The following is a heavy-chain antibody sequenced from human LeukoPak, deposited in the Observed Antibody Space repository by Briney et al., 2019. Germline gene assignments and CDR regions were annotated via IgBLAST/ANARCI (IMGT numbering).Heavy chain of an antibody. Sequence: GGSLRLSCAASGFTFSSYGMHWVRQAPGKGLEWVAFIRYDGSNKYYADSVKGRFTISRDNSKNTLYLQMNSLRAEDTAVYYCARSKYDSSGYYYPTYYYYYYMDVWGKGTTVTISS. D-gene: IGHD3-22*01. CDR1: GFTFSSYG. V-gene: IGHV3-30*02. CDR3: ARSKYDSSGYYYPTYYYYYYMDV. J-gene: IGHJ6*03. CDR2: IRYDGSNK.